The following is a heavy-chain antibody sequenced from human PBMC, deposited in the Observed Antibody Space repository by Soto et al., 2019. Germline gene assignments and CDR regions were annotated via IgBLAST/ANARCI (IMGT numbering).Heavy chain of an antibody. Sequence: PGKGLEWIGYIYHTGSTFYNPSLKSRVTISLDTSKSQFSLKLTSVTAADTAVYYCARGHRNFFFQADDSIRATVPVSAFLLNRSSDL. V-gene: IGHV4-31*02. CDR3: ARGHRNFFFQADDSIRATVPVSAFLLNRSSDL. J-gene: IGHJ2*01. CDR2: IYHTGST. D-gene: IGHD1-26*01.